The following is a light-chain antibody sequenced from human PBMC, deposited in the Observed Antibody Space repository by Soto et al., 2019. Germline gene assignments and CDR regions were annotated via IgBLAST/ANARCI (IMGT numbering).Light chain of an antibody. CDR3: QQGDSYRYT. J-gene: IGKJ2*01. Sequence: DLQMTQSPSSLSVSVGDRVTITCRASQSITNYLNWYQQKPGKAPKLLVYAASSLQSGVPSRFSGNGSVTEFTLTISSLQPEYCPSYDCQQGDSYRYTLGHGTKVEIK. CDR2: AAS. CDR1: QSITNY. V-gene: IGKV1-39*01.